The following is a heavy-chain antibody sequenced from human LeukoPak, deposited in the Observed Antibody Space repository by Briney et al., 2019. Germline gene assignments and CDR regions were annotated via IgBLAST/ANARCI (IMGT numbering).Heavy chain of an antibody. Sequence: SETLSLTCTVSGDSISSSTYSTTYYWGWIRQPPGKGLEWIGSITYSGTTHYNASLKSRVTISVDTSKNQFSLRLSSVTAADTAVYYCARVGVPAAIDWGQGTLVTVSS. CDR3: ARVGVPAAID. CDR1: GDSISSSTYSTTYY. J-gene: IGHJ4*02. V-gene: IGHV4-39*01. CDR2: ITYSGTT. D-gene: IGHD2-2*01.